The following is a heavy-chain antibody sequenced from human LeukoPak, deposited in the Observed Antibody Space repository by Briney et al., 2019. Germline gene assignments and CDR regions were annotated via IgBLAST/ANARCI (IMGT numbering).Heavy chain of an antibody. CDR3: TRDGRRGTNGDAFDI. V-gene: IGHV4-61*02. Sequence: SETLSLTCTVSGDSITSGHYFWSWLRQPAGKGLEWIGRVSVSGSTNYNPSLNSRVTISIDTSKNHFSLKLISVTAADTALYYCTRDGRRGTNGDAFDIWGQGTMVTASS. CDR1: GDSITSGHYF. D-gene: IGHD1-26*01. J-gene: IGHJ3*02. CDR2: VSVSGST.